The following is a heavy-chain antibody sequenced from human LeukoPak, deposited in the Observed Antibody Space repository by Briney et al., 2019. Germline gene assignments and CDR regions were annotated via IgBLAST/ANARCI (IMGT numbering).Heavy chain of an antibody. D-gene: IGHD3-3*01. V-gene: IGHV1-46*01. CDR3: ASEPLWRDHAFDI. Sequence: ASVKVSCKASGYTFTSYYMHWARQAPGQGLEWMGIINPGGGSTSYAQKFQGRVTMTRDTSTSTVYMELSSLRSEDTAVYYCASEPLWRDHAFDIWDQGTMVTVSS. CDR1: GYTFTSYY. CDR2: INPGGGST. J-gene: IGHJ3*02.